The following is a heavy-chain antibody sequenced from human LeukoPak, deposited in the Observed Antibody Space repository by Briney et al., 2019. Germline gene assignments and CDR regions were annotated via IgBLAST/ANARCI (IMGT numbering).Heavy chain of an antibody. V-gene: IGHV1-69*13. D-gene: IGHD5-24*01. CDR3: ARDDISTDGTAHWFDS. CDR1: GGTFSDHG. Sequence: SVKVSCKASGGTFSDHGFSWVRQAPGQGLEWMGGIIPFFGTVHYAQTFEGRVTISADESTSTVYLALNSLTAEDTAVYYCARDDISTDGTAHWFDSWGQGTLVIVSS. J-gene: IGHJ5*01. CDR2: IIPFFGTV.